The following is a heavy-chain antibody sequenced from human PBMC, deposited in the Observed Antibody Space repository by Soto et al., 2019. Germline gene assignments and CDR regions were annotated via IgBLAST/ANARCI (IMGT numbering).Heavy chain of an antibody. V-gene: IGHV3-30-3*01. D-gene: IGHD6-13*01. Sequence: QVQLVESGGGVVQPGRSLRLSCAASGFTFSSYAMHWVRQAPGKGLEWVAVISYDGSNKYYADSVKGRFTISRDNSKNTLYLQMNSLRAEDTAVCYCAREGYPKGLGYYGMDVWGQGTTVTVSS. J-gene: IGHJ6*02. CDR2: ISYDGSNK. CDR1: GFTFSSYA. CDR3: AREGYPKGLGYYGMDV.